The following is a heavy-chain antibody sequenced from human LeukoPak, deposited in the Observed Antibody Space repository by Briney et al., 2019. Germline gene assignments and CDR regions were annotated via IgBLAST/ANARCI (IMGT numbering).Heavy chain of an antibody. Sequence: ASVKVSCKATGDTFTSYYMHLVRQAPGQGLEWMGIINPSGGSTSYAQKFQGRVTMTRDTSTSTVYMELSSLRSEDTAVYYCARTTLAARYRFDPWGQGTLVTVSS. CDR1: GDTFTSYY. CDR2: INPSGGST. J-gene: IGHJ5*02. D-gene: IGHD6-6*01. CDR3: ARTTLAARYRFDP. V-gene: IGHV1-46*01.